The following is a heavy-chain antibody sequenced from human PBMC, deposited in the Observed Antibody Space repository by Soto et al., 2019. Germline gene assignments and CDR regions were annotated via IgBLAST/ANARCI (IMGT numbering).Heavy chain of an antibody. CDR3: ARDPYYDSPPL. CDR2: ISSNGGST. V-gene: IGHV3-64*01. J-gene: IGHJ4*02. CDR1: GFTFGSYA. D-gene: IGHD3-22*01. Sequence: GGSLRLSCAASGFTFGSYAMHWVRQAPGKGLEYVSAISSNGGSTYYANSVKGRFTISRDNSKNTLYLQMGSLRAEDMAVYYCARDPYYDSPPLWGQGTLVTVSS.